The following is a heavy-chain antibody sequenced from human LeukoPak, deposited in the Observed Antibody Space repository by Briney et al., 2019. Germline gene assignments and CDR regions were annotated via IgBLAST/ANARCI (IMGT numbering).Heavy chain of an antibody. V-gene: IGHV3-48*04. CDR1: GFTFSSYW. CDR3: ARYRRGIDAFDI. Sequence: PGGSLRLSCAGVGFTFSSYWMNWVRQAPGKGLEWVSYISSSGSTIYYADSVKGRFTISRDNAKNSLYLQMNSLRAEDTAVYYCARYRRGIDAFDIWGQGTMVTVSS. CDR2: ISSSGSTI. J-gene: IGHJ3*02. D-gene: IGHD1-14*01.